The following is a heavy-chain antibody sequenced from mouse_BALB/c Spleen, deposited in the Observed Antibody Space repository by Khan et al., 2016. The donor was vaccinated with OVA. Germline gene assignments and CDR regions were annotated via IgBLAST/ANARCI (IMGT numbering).Heavy chain of an antibody. J-gene: IGHJ1*01. CDR2: INTHSGVP. V-gene: IGHV9-4*02. Sequence: QIQLVQSGPELKKPGEIVRISCKASGYTFTTAGMQWVQKMPGKGLKWIGWINTHSGVPKYAEDFKGRFAFSLETSASTAYLQISNLKNEDTATYFGARSYRYYWYFDVWGAGTTVTVSS. D-gene: IGHD2-14*01. CDR1: GYTFTTAG. CDR3: ARSYRYYWYFDV.